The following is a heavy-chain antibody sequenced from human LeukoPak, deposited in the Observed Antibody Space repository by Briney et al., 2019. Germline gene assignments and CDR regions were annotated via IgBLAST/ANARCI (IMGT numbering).Heavy chain of an antibody. CDR1: GFTFSSYA. D-gene: IGHD3-10*01. Sequence: PGGSLRLSCAASGFTFSSYAMSWVRQAPGRGLEWVSGISNSGGSTYYADSVKGRFSISRDNSKNTLYLQINSLRAEDTAVYYCAKHKPLLWYGELGRTYLDYWGQGTLVTVSS. CDR2: ISNSGGST. V-gene: IGHV3-23*01. J-gene: IGHJ4*02. CDR3: AKHKPLLWYGELGRTYLDY.